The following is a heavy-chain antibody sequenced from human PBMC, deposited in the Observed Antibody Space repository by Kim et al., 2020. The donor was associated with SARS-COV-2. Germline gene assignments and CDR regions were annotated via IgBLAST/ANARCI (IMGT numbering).Heavy chain of an antibody. D-gene: IGHD6-13*01. CDR3: AKRGYSSTWNFDP. V-gene: IGHV3-23*01. J-gene: IGHJ5*02. Sequence: YADSGKGRFTISRDNSKNTLYLQMNSLRAEDTALYYCAKRGYSSTWNFDPWGRGTLVTVSS.